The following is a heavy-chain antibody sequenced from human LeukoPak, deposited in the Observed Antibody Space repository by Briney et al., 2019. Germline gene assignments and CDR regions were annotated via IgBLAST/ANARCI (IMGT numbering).Heavy chain of an antibody. CDR3: ARFSGKRFLDY. J-gene: IGHJ4*02. V-gene: IGHV1-69*02. CDR1: GGTFSSYT. D-gene: IGHD3-3*01. CDR2: IILILGIA. Sequence: SVKVSCKASGGTFSSYTISWVRQAPGQGLEWMGRIILILGIANYAQKFQGRVTITADKSTSTAYMELSSLRSEDTAVYYCARFSGKRFLDYWGQGTLVTVSS.